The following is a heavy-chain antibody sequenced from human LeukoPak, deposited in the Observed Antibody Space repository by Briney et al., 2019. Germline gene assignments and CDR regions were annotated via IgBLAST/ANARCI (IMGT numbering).Heavy chain of an antibody. CDR1: GGSISSSSYY. CDR3: ASLGGYDLYFDY. D-gene: IGHD5-12*01. CDR2: IYYSGST. J-gene: IGHJ4*02. Sequence: SETLSLTCTVSGGSISSSSYYWGWIRQPPGKGLEWIGSIYYSGSTNYNPSLKSRVTISVDTSKNQFSLKLSSVTAADTAVYYCASLGGYDLYFDYWGQGTLVTVSS. V-gene: IGHV4-39*07.